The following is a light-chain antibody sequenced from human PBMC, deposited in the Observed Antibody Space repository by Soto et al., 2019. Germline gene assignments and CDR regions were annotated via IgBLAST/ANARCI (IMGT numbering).Light chain of an antibody. CDR2: EVS. V-gene: IGLV2-14*01. CDR3: SSYTISSTFVV. J-gene: IGLJ2*01. CDR1: SSDVGGYNY. Sequence: QAVVTQPASVSGSPGQSITISCTGTSSDVGGYNYVSWYQQRPGKAPKLMIYEVSHRPSGVSNRFSGSKSGNTASLTISGLQAEDEADYYCSSYTISSTFVVFGGGTKLTVL.